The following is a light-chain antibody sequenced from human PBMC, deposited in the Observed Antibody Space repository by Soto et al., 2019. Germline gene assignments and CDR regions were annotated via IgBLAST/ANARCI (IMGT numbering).Light chain of an antibody. Sequence: QSALTQPAYVSGSPGQSITISCTGNSSDVGGYNYVSWYQQHQGKAPKLMIYDVSNRPSGVSDRFSGAKSGNTASLTISGLQAEDEADYYCSSYTSSSTREFGGGTKLPVL. CDR2: DVS. V-gene: IGLV2-14*01. CDR3: SSYTSSSTRE. J-gene: IGLJ2*01. CDR1: SSDVGGYNY.